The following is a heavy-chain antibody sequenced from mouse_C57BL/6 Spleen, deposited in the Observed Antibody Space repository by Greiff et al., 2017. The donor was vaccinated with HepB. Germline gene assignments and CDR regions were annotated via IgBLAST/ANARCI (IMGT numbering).Heavy chain of an antibody. CDR3: ARGTVLANDWYFDV. D-gene: IGHD1-1*01. Sequence: EVQLQQSGPGMVKPSQSLSLTCTVTGYSITSGYEWHLNRHFPGNKLEWMGYISYSGSTNYNPSLKSRISITHDKSKNHFFLKLNSVTTEDTATYYCARGTVLANDWYFDVWGTGTTVTVSS. CDR2: ISYSGST. J-gene: IGHJ1*03. CDR1: GYSITSGYE. V-gene: IGHV3-1*01.